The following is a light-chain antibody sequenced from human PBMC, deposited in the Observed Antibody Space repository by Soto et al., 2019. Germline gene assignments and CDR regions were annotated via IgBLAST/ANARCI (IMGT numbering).Light chain of an antibody. J-gene: IGLJ1*01. Sequence: QSALTQPASVSGSPGQSITISCTGTSSDVGGYNYVSWYQQYPGKAPKLMIYEVSNRPSGVSNRFSGSKSGNTASLTISGLQDEDDADYYCSSYTSGSTPFVFGSGTKLTVL. CDR1: SSDVGGYNY. V-gene: IGLV2-14*01. CDR3: SSYTSGSTPFV. CDR2: EVS.